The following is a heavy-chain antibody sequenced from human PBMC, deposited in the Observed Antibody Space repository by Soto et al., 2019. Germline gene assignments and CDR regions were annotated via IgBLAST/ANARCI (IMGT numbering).Heavy chain of an antibody. J-gene: IGHJ5*01. CDR3: AIVGPPGAGSPQFHS. CDR2: FDPEDGET. V-gene: IGHV1-24*01. D-gene: IGHD1-26*01. Sequence: ASVKVSCKVSGDTLTELSMHWVRQAPGKGLEWMGGFDPEDGETIYAQKFQGRVTMTEETSTDTAYMELSSLRSEDTAVYYCAIVGPPGAGSPQFHSSGHGTLVAVSS. CDR1: GDTLTELS.